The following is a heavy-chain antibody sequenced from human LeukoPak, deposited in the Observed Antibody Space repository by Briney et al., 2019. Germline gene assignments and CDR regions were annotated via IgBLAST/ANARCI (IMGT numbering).Heavy chain of an antibody. CDR3: AREVGGSSNWYFDY. D-gene: IGHD6-13*01. Sequence: ASVKVSCKASGYSFTGYYIHWVRQAPGQGLEWMGRINPNSGGINYAQKFQGRLTMTRDTSISTAYMDLSSLRSDDTAVYYCAREVGGSSNWYFDYWGQGTLVTVSS. J-gene: IGHJ4*02. V-gene: IGHV1-2*06. CDR1: GYSFTGYY. CDR2: INPNSGGI.